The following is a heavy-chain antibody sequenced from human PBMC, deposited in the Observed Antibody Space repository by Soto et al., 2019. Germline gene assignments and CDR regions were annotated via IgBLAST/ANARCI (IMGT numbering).Heavy chain of an antibody. D-gene: IGHD5-12*01. J-gene: IGHJ5*02. CDR1: GGTFSSYT. Sequence: VASVKVSCKASGGTFSSYTISWVRQAPGQGLEWMGRIIPILGIANYAQRFQGRVTITADKSTSTAHMELSSLRSEDTAVYYCARDKGYSGYDWGDNWFAPWGQGTLVTVSS. V-gene: IGHV1-69*04. CDR2: IIPILGIA. CDR3: ARDKGYSGYDWGDNWFAP.